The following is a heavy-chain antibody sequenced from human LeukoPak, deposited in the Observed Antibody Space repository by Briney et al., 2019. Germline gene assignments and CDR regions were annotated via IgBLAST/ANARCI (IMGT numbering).Heavy chain of an antibody. V-gene: IGHV1-18*01. CDR2: ISAYNGNT. CDR3: ARDDGGYCSSTSCSGFDP. J-gene: IGHJ5*02. D-gene: IGHD2-2*01. CDR1: GYTFTSYG. Sequence: ASVKVSCKASGYTFTSYGISWVRQAPGQGLEWMGWISAYNGNTNYAQKLQSRVTMTTDTSTSTAYMELRSLRSDDTAVYYCARDDGGYCSSTSCSGFDPWGQGTLVTVSS.